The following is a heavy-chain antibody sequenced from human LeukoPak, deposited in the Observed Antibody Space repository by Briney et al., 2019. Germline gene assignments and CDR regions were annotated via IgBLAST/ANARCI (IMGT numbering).Heavy chain of an antibody. CDR2: IYHSGST. V-gene: IGHV4-38-2*01. J-gene: IGHJ4*02. D-gene: IGHD3/OR15-3a*01. CDR1: GYSISSGYY. Sequence: TSETLSLTRAVSGYSISSGYYWGWIRQPPGKGLEWIGSIYHSGSTYYNPSLKSRVTISVDTSKNQFSLKLSSVTAADTAVYYCARRDFWRRTDFDYWGQGTLVTVSS. CDR3: ARRDFWRRTDFDY.